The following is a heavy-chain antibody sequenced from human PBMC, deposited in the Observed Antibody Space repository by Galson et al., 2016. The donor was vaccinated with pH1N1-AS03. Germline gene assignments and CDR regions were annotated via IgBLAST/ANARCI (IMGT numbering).Heavy chain of an antibody. CDR1: GFSLNTAPMR. V-gene: IGHV2-70*04. CDR2: IDWDDDK. D-gene: IGHD2-21*01. Sequence: PALVKPTQTLTLTCTFSGFSLNTAPMRVSWIRQPPGKALEWLARIDWDDDKSYSVSLKSRLSISKDPSTGQVVLTMTNMDPVDTGTYFCARIVYSCGGDCYYLLDYWGRGTLVTVSS. J-gene: IGHJ4*02. CDR3: ARIVYSCGGDCYYLLDY.